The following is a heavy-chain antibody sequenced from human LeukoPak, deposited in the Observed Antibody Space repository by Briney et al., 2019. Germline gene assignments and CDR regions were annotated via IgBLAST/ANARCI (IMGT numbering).Heavy chain of an antibody. V-gene: IGHV1-69*13. D-gene: IGHD3-10*01. CDR1: GGTFSSYA. CDR3: AADGPYYYGSGSYYLGY. CDR2: IIPIFGTA. Sequence: ASVKVSCKASGGTFSSYAISWVRQAPGQGLEWMGGIIPIFGTANYAQKFQGRVTITADESTSTAYMELSSLRSEDTAVYYCAADGPYYYGSGSYYLGYWGQGTLVTVSS. J-gene: IGHJ4*02.